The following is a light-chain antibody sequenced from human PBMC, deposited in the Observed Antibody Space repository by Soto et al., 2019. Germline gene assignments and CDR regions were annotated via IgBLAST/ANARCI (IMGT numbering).Light chain of an antibody. CDR3: QQYGRSPPT. J-gene: IGKJ4*01. Sequence: EIVLTQSPGTVSLSPGETASLSCRASQTVSCSYLAWYQQKPGQAPRLLIYGTTSRATGVPDRFSGGGAGTAFTLTISGLEPEDFAFYNCQQYGRSPPTFGGGTKVEIK. CDR1: QTVSCSY. V-gene: IGKV3-20*01. CDR2: GTT.